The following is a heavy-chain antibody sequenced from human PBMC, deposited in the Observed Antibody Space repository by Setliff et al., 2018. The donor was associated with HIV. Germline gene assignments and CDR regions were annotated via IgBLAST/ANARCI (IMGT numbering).Heavy chain of an antibody. Sequence: VASVKVSCKASGGTFSSYAISWVRQAPGQGLEWMGGIIPIFGTANYAQKFQGRVTITADESTSTAYMELSSLRSEDTAVYYCARDGPIAAAGTEGLWFYPWGQGTLVTVSS. D-gene: IGHD6-13*01. V-gene: IGHV1-69*13. CDR3: ARDGPIAAAGTEGLWFYP. CDR2: IIPIFGTA. CDR1: GGTFSSYA. J-gene: IGHJ5*02.